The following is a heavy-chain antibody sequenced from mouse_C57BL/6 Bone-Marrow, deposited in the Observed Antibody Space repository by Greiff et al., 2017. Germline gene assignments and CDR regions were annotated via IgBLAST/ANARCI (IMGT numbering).Heavy chain of an antibody. D-gene: IGHD2-1*01. Sequence: VQLQQSGAELVKPGASVKMSCKASGYTFTSYWITWVKQRPGQGLEWIGDIYPGSGSTNYNEKFKSKATLTVYTSSSTAYMQLSSLTSEDSAVYYCARGNYGNYRAWFAYWGQGTLVTVSA. CDR1: GYTFTSYW. V-gene: IGHV1-55*01. CDR2: IYPGSGST. J-gene: IGHJ3*01. CDR3: ARGNYGNYRAWFAY.